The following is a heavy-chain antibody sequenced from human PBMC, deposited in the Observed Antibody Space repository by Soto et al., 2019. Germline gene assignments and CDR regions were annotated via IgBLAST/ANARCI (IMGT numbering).Heavy chain of an antibody. D-gene: IGHD5-18*01. Sequence: GGSLRLSCAASGFTFSSYAMSWVRQAPGKGLEWVSAISGSGGSTYYADSVKGRFTISRDNSKNTLYLQMNSLRAEDTAVYYCAKTLTAMVHPYYFDYWGQGTLVTVSS. J-gene: IGHJ4*02. V-gene: IGHV3-23*01. CDR3: AKTLTAMVHPYYFDY. CDR1: GFTFSSYA. CDR2: ISGSGGST.